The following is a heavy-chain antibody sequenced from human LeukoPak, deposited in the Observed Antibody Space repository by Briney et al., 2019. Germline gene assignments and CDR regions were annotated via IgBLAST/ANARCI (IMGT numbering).Heavy chain of an antibody. CDR2: LYYSGRT. Sequence: SETLSLTCTLSGGSISSYYWSWLRQPPGKGLGWIGYLYYSGRTNHNPSLKSRVTISVDTSKNQFSLKLSSVTAADTAVYYCARYRGDYYYYGMDVWGQGTTVTVSS. CDR1: GGSISSYY. D-gene: IGHD1-14*01. J-gene: IGHJ6*02. V-gene: IGHV4-59*01. CDR3: ARYRGDYYYYGMDV.